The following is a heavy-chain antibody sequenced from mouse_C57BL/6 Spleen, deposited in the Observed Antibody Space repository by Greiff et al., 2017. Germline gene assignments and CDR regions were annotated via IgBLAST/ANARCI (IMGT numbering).Heavy chain of an antibody. J-gene: IGHJ2*01. CDR1: GYSFTDYN. Sequence: VQLQQSGPELVKPGASVKISCKASGYSFTDYNMNWVKQSNGKSLEWIGVINPNYGTTSYNQKFKVKATLTVDQSSSKAYMQLNSLTSEDSAVYYCARVYYGSSHGYYFDDWGKGTTLTVSS. CDR3: ARVYYGSSHGYYFDD. D-gene: IGHD1-1*01. V-gene: IGHV1-39*01. CDR2: INPNYGTT.